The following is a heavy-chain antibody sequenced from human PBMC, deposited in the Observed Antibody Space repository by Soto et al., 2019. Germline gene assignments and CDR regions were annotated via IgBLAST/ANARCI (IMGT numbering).Heavy chain of an antibody. CDR3: ARGPTARARCAF. D-gene: IGHD5-18*01. J-gene: IGHJ4*02. V-gene: IGHV1-69*02. Sequence: QVQLVQSGAEMKRPESSVKVSCEASGGPFTNYTLSWVRQAPGQGLEWMGWIIPVLNIAKYAQRFQARINTTADKSTNSANMEVSTLRSEDAAIDSCARGPTARARCAFWAQGPLVTVSS. CDR2: IIPVLNIA. CDR1: GGPFTNYT.